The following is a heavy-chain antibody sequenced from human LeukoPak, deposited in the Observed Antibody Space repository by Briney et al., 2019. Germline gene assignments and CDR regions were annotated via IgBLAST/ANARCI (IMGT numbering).Heavy chain of an antibody. V-gene: IGHV1-18*01. D-gene: IGHD3-22*01. Sequence: ASVKVSCKASGYTFTSYGISWVRQAPGQGLEWMGWISAYNGNTNYAQKLQGRVTMTTDTSTSTAYMELRSLRSDDTAVYYCARYYDGSGYYYTPFDYWGHGTLVTVSS. J-gene: IGHJ4*01. CDR2: ISAYNGNT. CDR1: GYTFTSYG. CDR3: ARYYDGSGYYYTPFDY.